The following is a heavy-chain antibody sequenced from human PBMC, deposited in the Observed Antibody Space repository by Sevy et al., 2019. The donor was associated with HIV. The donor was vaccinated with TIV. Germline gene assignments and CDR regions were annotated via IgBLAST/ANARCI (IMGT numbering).Heavy chain of an antibody. CDR3: ARDSIAVAGIGYYFDS. CDR2: IWYDGSNK. Sequence: GGSLRLSCAAFGFAYSGYGMDWVRQAPGMGLEWVAVIWYDGSNKEYADSVKGRFTISRDNSKTTLYLQMNSLRAEDTAVYYCARDSIAVAGIGYYFDSWGQGTLVTVSS. J-gene: IGHJ4*02. D-gene: IGHD6-19*01. V-gene: IGHV3-33*01. CDR1: GFAYSGYG.